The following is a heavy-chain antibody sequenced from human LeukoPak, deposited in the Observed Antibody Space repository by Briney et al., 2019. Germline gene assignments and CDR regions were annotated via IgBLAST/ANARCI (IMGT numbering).Heavy chain of an antibody. D-gene: IGHD6-19*01. CDR1: GYTFTGYY. CDR2: INPNSGGT. CDR3: ARVISVPGTSVAGTDY. J-gene: IGHJ4*02. Sequence: GASVKVSCKASGYTFTGYYIHWVRQAPGQGLEWMGWINPNSGGTNYAQEFGGRVSMTRDTSITTAYMELSSLRSDDTAVYFCARVISVPGTSVAGTDYWGQGTLVTVSS. V-gene: IGHV1-2*02.